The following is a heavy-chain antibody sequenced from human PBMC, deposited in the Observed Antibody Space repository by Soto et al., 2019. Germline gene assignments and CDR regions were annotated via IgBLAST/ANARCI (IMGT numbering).Heavy chain of an antibody. CDR3: AKGGGHFDY. J-gene: IGHJ4*02. Sequence: QVQLVESGGGVVQPGRSLRLSCAASGFTFSSYGMHWVRQAPGKGLEWVAVISYDGSNKYYADSVKGRFTISRDNFKNTLYLQMNSLRAEDTAVYYCAKGGGHFDYWGQGTLVTVSS. V-gene: IGHV3-30*18. D-gene: IGHD3-16*01. CDR1: GFTFSSYG. CDR2: ISYDGSNK.